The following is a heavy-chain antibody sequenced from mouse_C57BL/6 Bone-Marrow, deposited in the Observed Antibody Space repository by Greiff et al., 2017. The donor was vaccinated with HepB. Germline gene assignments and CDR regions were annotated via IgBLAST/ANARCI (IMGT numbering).Heavy chain of an antibody. J-gene: IGHJ2*01. Sequence: VQLQQSGAELVRPGASVKLSCTASGFNIKDDYMHWVKQRPEQGLEWIGWIDPENGDTEYASKFQGKATITADTSSNTAYLQLSSLTSEDTAVSYCTTFYDLFDYWGQGTTLTVSS. CDR1: GFNIKDDY. V-gene: IGHV14-4*01. CDR3: TTFYDLFDY. D-gene: IGHD2-3*01. CDR2: IDPENGDT.